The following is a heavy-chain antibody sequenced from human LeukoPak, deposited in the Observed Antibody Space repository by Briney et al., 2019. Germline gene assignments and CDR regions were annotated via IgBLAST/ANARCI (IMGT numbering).Heavy chain of an antibody. D-gene: IGHD7-27*01. CDR1: GGSISSGDYY. CDR3: ARARERTGDYFDY. V-gene: IGHV4-30-4*01. CDR2: IYYSGST. J-gene: IGHJ4*02. Sequence: NPSETLSLTCAVSGGSISSGDYYWSWIRQPPGKGLEWIGYIYYSGSTYYNPSLKSRVTISVDTSKNQFSLKLSSVTAADTAVYYCARARERTGDYFDYWGQGTLVTVSS.